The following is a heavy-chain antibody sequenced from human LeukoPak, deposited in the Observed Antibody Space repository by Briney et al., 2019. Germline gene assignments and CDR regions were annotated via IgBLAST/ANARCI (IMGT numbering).Heavy chain of an antibody. V-gene: IGHV3-23*01. J-gene: IGHJ4*02. CDR1: GFTLSNYP. CDR3: AKTRDKLSGYPSPPDY. CDR2: IGEEKSGSWS. Sequence: GGSLRLSCAASGFTLSNYPMGWVRQAPVKGLEWLSAIGEEKSGSWSKSADSVKGRFTISRDNAKNSLYLQMNSLRAEDTALYYCAKTRDKLSGYPSPPDYWGQGTLVTVSS. D-gene: IGHD5-18*01.